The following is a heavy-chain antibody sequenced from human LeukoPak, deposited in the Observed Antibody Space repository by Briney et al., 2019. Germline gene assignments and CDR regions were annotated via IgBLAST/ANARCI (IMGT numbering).Heavy chain of an antibody. V-gene: IGHV4-34*01. Sequence: ASETLSLTCAVYGGSFSGYYWSWIRQPPGKGLEWIGEINHSGSTNYNPSLKSRVTISVDTSKNQFSLKLSSVTAADTAVYYCARAGIVVVVAATPRGVFDYWGQGTLVTVSS. CDR3: ARAGIVVVVAATPRGVFDY. D-gene: IGHD2-15*01. J-gene: IGHJ4*02. CDR1: GGSFSGYY. CDR2: INHSGST.